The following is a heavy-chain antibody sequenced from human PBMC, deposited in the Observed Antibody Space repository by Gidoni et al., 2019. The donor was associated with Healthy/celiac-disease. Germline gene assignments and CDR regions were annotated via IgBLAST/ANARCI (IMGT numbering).Heavy chain of an antibody. CDR2: IYYSGST. Sequence: QLQLQESGPGLVKPSETLSLTCTVSGGSISSSSYYLGWIRQPPGKGLEWIGSIYYSGSTYYNPSLKSRVTISVDTSKNQFSLKLSSVTAADTAVYYCARHRTINPYAAFDIWGQGTMVTVSS. V-gene: IGHV4-39*01. CDR1: GGSISSSSYY. D-gene: IGHD5-12*01. CDR3: ARHRTINPYAAFDI. J-gene: IGHJ3*02.